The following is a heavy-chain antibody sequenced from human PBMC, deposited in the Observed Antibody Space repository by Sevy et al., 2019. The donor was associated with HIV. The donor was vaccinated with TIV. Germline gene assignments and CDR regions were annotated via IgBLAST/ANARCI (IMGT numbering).Heavy chain of an antibody. CDR1: GFTFSSYW. CDR3: ARSIAATGPDY. Sequence: GGSLRLSCAASGFTFSSYWMSWVRQAPGKGLEWVANINLDGSMKYYVDSVKGRFTVSRDNAKNSLSLQMNSLRAEDTPVYYCARSIAATGPDYWGQGTLVTVSS. D-gene: IGHD6-13*01. CDR2: INLDGSMK. V-gene: IGHV3-7*01. J-gene: IGHJ4*02.